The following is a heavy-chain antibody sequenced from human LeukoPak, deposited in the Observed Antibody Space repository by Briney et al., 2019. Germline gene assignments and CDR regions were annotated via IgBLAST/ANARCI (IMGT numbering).Heavy chain of an antibody. CDR1: GFTFTGHY. CDR3: AREGYCSGGSCISPSFQH. D-gene: IGHD2-15*01. Sequence: ASVKVSCKASGFTFTGHYMHWVRQAPGQGLEWMGWINPNSGGTNYAQKFQGRVTMTRDTSISTAYMEVSRLRSDDTAVYYCAREGYCSGGSCISPSFQHWGQGTLVTVSS. CDR2: INPNSGGT. J-gene: IGHJ1*01. V-gene: IGHV1-2*02.